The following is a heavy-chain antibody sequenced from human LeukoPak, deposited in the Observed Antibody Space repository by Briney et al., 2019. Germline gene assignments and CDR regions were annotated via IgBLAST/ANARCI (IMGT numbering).Heavy chain of an antibody. CDR1: GGTFSSYA. J-gene: IGHJ5*02. CDR3: ALVDTAMVTWFDP. Sequence: SVKVSCKASGGTFSSYAISWVRQAPGQGLEWMGRIIPIFGTANYAQKFQGRVTITTDESTSTAYMELSSLRSEDTAVYYCALVDTAMVTWFDPWGQGTLVTVSS. CDR2: IIPIFGTA. V-gene: IGHV1-69*05. D-gene: IGHD5-18*01.